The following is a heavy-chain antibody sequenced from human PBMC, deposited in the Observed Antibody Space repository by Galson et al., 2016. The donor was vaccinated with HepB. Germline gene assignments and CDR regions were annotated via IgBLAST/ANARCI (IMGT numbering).Heavy chain of an antibody. Sequence: TLSLTCSVSGVSIGGGGYFWSWIRQHPGKGLEWIGSIYHSGTTYYNPSLKSRVTLSIDTSKKHFSLRLTSVTAADTAIYYCARIVGAGTLHWIDPWGQGTLVAVSS. V-gene: IGHV4-31*03. CDR2: IYHSGTT. J-gene: IGHJ5*02. CDR3: ARIVGAGTLHWIDP. D-gene: IGHD2-21*01. CDR1: GVSIGGGGYF.